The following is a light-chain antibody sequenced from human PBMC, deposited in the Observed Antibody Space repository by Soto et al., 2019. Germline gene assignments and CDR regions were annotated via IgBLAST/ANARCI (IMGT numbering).Light chain of an antibody. V-gene: IGKV1-5*01. CDR1: QSISSW. CDR3: QQYNSYSPA. CDR2: DAS. Sequence: DIKMTQSPSTLSASVGDRVTIPCRASQSISSWLAWYQQKPGKAPKLLIYDASSLESGVPSRFSGSGSGTEFTLTISSLQPDDFATYYCQQYNSYSPAFGGGTKVEIK. J-gene: IGKJ4*01.